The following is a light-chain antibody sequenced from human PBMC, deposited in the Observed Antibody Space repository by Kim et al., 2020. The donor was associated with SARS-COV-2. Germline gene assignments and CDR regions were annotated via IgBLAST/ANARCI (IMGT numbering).Light chain of an antibody. Sequence: DVVMTQSPLSLPVTLGQPASISCRSSQSLVYTDGETYLNWFQQRSGQSPRRLVYRVSNRDSWVPDRFSGSGSGTDFTLKISRVEAEDVGVYYCAQGAHWPPTYGQGTKVDIK. CDR2: RVS. J-gene: IGKJ1*01. CDR1: QSLVYTDGETY. CDR3: AQGAHWPPT. V-gene: IGKV2-30*01.